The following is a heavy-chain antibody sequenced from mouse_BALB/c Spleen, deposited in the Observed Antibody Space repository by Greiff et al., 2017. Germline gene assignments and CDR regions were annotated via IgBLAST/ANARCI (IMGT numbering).Heavy chain of an antibody. D-gene: IGHD2-4*01. V-gene: IGHV2-4-1*01. Sequence: QVQLQQSGPGLVQPSQSLSITCTVSGFSLTSYGVHWVRQSPGKGLEWLGVIWSGGSTDYNAAFISRLSISKDNSKSQVFFKMNSLQADDTAIYYCARNYGLGLRRDGANAMAYWGQGTSVTVSS. CDR3: ARNYGLGLRRDGANAMAY. CDR2: IWSGGST. CDR1: GFSLTSYG. J-gene: IGHJ4*01.